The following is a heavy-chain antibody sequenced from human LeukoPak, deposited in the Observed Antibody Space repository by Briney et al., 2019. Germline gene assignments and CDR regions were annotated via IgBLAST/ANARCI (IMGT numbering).Heavy chain of an antibody. CDR2: VSNSGST. D-gene: IGHD2-15*01. CDR1: DINTYF. V-gene: IGHV4-59*08. Sequence: PSETLSLTCTVSDINTYFWSWIRQPPGKKLEWIGYVSNSGSTNYDHSLSSRVTISLDTSKKQFSLTLRSVTAADTAVYYCARTTPADFSAGWPYFDYWGQGILVTVSS. J-gene: IGHJ4*02. CDR3: ARTTPADFSAGWPYFDY.